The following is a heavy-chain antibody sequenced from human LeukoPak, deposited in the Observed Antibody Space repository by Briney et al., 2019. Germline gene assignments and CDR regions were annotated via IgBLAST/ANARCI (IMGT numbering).Heavy chain of an antibody. D-gene: IGHD2-15*01. CDR3: ARDCSGGSCYGAFDI. J-gene: IGHJ3*02. V-gene: IGHV4-30-4*01. Sequence: SETLSLTCTVSGASIRSGDYYWSWIRQPPGKGLEWIGYIYDSGSTYYNPSLKSRITISVDTSENRFSLKLSSVTAADTAVYYCARDCSGGSCYGAFDIWGQGTMVTVSS. CDR2: IYDSGST. CDR1: GASIRSGDYY.